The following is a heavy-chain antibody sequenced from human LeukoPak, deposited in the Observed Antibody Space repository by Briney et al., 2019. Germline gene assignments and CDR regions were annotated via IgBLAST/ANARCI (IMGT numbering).Heavy chain of an antibody. Sequence: GGSLRLSCVASGFTFSNYSMNWVRQAPGKRLEWVSYISTSSSTIYYADSVKGRFTISRDNAKNSLYLQMNSLRAEDTAVYYCARDIAPAGLFFDYWGQGTLVTVSS. CDR1: GFTFSNYS. D-gene: IGHD6-13*01. CDR3: ARDIAPAGLFFDY. V-gene: IGHV3-48*01. J-gene: IGHJ4*02. CDR2: ISTSSSTI.